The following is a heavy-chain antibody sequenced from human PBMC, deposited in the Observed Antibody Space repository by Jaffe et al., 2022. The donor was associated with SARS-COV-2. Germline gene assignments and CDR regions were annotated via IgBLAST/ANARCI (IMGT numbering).Heavy chain of an antibody. CDR2: ISANGGAT. CDR3: AKVAQSGGASSLARRGAFDI. J-gene: IGHJ3*02. D-gene: IGHD2-15*01. Sequence: EVQLLESGGGLVQPGGSLRLSCAASGFIFSNYAMSWVRQVPGKGLEWVSGISANGGATYYGDSVKGRFTISRDNSKNTLYLQMNSLRAEDTAVYYCAKVAQSGGASSLARRGAFDIWGQGTKVTVSS. CDR1: GFIFSNYA. V-gene: IGHV3-23*01.